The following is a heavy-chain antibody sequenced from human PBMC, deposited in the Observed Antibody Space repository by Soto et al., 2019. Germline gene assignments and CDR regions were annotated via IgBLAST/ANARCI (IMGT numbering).Heavy chain of an antibody. J-gene: IGHJ6*02. Sequence: GGSLRLSCAASGFICSSYDMSWVRQAPGKGLEWVSTILVDGRTFYVDSVKGRFTISRDSSQNTVYLQMNSLRAEDTAVYYCAKDQKPGVFGGKRIYYGMDVWGQGTTVTVSS. V-gene: IGHV3-23*01. CDR1: GFICSSYD. CDR3: AKDQKPGVFGGKRIYYGMDV. D-gene: IGHD3-3*01. CDR2: ILVDGRT.